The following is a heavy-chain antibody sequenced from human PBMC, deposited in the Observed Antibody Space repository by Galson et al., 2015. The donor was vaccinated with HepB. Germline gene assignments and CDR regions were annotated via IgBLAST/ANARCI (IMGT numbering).Heavy chain of an antibody. CDR1: GFTLSSSW. J-gene: IGHJ4*02. CDR3: AKDFGGPEHS. D-gene: IGHD3-16*01. CDR2: INRDGATI. Sequence: SLRLSCAASGFTLSSSWMHWVRQASGTGLVWVSRINRDGATINYADSVRGRFTISRDHAKNALYLQMNSLTADDTAVYYCAKDFGGPEHSWGQGTLVTVSS. V-gene: IGHV3-74*01.